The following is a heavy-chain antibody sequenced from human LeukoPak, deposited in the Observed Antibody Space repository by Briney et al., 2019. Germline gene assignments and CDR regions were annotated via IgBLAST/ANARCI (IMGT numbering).Heavy chain of an antibody. V-gene: IGHV1-8*01. CDR3: ARGYSYAPASSGMDV. CDR1: GYTFTSYD. D-gene: IGHD5-18*01. J-gene: IGHJ6*02. Sequence: ASVTVSCKASGYTFTSYDINWVRQATGQGLEWMGWMNPNSGNTGYAQKFQGRVTMTRNTSISTAYMELSGLRSEDTAVYYCARGYSYAPASSGMDVWGQGTTVTVSS. CDR2: MNPNSGNT.